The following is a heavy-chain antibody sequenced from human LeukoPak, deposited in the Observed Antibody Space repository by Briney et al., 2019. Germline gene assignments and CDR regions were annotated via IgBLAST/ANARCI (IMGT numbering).Heavy chain of an antibody. Sequence: GGSLRLSCAASGFILSDYAMHWVRQAPGKGLEWVAVIWNDGSNKYYADSVKGRLTISRDTSKNTLFLQMNSLRAEDTAVYYCVRNYGSGIYGYGLEVWGQGTTVTVSS. V-gene: IGHV3-33*01. J-gene: IGHJ6*02. CDR2: IWNDGSNK. D-gene: IGHD3-10*01. CDR1: GFILSDYA. CDR3: VRNYGSGIYGYGLEV.